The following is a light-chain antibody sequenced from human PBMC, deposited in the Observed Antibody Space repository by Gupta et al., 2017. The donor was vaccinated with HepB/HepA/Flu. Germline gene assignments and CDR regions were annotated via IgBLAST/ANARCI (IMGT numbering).Light chain of an antibody. J-gene: IGKJ3*01. V-gene: IGKV3-15*01. CDR3: QQYNNWPPFT. CDR1: QSVSAN. CDR2: GAS. Sequence: EIVMTQSPATLSVSPGERVTLSCRASQSVSANLAWYQQKPGQAPRLLISGASTRATGVPARFSGSGSGTEFTLTISSRQSEDFAVYYCQQYNNWPPFTFGHGTKVDIK.